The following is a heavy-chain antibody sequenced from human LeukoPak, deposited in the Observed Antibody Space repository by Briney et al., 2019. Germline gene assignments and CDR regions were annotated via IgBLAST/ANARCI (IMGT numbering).Heavy chain of an antibody. CDR3: ARGVEAGYCSSTSCYRYYFDY. V-gene: IGHV4-38-2*01. Sequence: SETLSLTCAVSGYSISSGYYWGWIRQPPGKGLEWIGSIYHSGSTYYNPSLKSRVTISVDTSKNQFSLKLSSVTAADTAVYYCARGVEAGYCSSTSCYRYYFDYWGQGTLVTVSS. CDR1: GYSISSGYY. J-gene: IGHJ4*02. CDR2: IYHSGST. D-gene: IGHD2-2*01.